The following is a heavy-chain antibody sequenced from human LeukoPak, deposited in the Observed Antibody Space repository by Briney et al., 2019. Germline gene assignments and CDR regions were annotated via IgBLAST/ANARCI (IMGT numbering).Heavy chain of an antibody. Sequence: SETLSLTCTDSGGSISSHIWSWIRQPPGKGLEWIGYIYYTGSTKYISSLKSRVAMSVDTSRNQFSLKLSSVTAADTAVYYCARGRRDGYNPDAFDIWGQGTVVSVSS. V-gene: IGHV4-59*11. CDR1: GGSISSHI. J-gene: IGHJ3*02. CDR3: ARGRRDGYNPDAFDI. D-gene: IGHD5-24*01. CDR2: IYYTGST.